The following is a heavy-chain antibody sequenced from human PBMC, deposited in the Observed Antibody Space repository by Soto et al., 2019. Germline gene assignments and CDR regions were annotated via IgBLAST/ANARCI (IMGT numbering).Heavy chain of an antibody. J-gene: IGHJ5*02. D-gene: IGHD4-17*01. Sequence: SQTLSLTCAISGDSVSSNSAAWNRIRQSPSRGLEWLGRTYYRSKWYNDYAVSVKSRITINPDTSKNQFSLQLNSVTPEDTAVYYCARDPSFNYGGNSFWFDPWGQGTLVTVSS. CDR3: ARDPSFNYGGNSFWFDP. V-gene: IGHV6-1*01. CDR1: GDSVSSNSAA. CDR2: TYYRSKWYN.